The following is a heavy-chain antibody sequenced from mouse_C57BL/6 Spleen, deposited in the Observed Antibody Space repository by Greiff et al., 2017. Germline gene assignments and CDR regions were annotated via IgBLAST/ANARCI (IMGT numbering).Heavy chain of an antibody. CDR2: IDPSDSET. D-gene: IGHD1-1*01. CDR3: ARERDYGSSSSWFAY. CDR1: GYTFTSYW. V-gene: IGHV1-52*01. Sequence: VQLQQPGAELVRPGSSVKLSCKASGYTFTSYWMHWVKQRPIQGLEWIGNIDPSDSETHYNQKFKDKATLTVDKSSRTAYMQLSSLTSEDSAVYYCARERDYGSSSSWFAYCGQGTLVTVSA. J-gene: IGHJ3*01.